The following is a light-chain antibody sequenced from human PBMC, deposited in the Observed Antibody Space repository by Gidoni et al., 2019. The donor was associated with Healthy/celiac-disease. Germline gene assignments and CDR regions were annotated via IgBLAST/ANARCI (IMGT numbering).Light chain of an antibody. CDR1: QSISNW. J-gene: IGKJ1*01. Sequence: IQMTQSPSTLSASVGDRVTITCRASQSISNWLAWYQQKPGKAPKPLIYKASSLESGVPSRFSGSGSGTEFTLTISSLQPDDFATYYCQQYNRYSRTFGQGTKVEIK. CDR3: QQYNRYSRT. V-gene: IGKV1-5*03. CDR2: KAS.